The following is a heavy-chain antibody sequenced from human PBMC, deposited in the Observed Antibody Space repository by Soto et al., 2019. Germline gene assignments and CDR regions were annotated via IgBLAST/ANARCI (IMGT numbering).Heavy chain of an antibody. Sequence: VQLVQSGAEVKKPGASVKVSCKSSGDSFSDYYLHWVRQAPGQGLEWMGWINPNSGVTKYAQKFQGWVTMTRDTSIRTVYMELSRLRSDDTAVYYCARESGGATATLDYYYFYMDVWGKGTTVTVSS. V-gene: IGHV1-2*04. CDR2: INPNSGVT. CDR1: GDSFSDYY. J-gene: IGHJ6*03. CDR3: ARESGGATATLDYYYFYMDV. D-gene: IGHD5-12*01.